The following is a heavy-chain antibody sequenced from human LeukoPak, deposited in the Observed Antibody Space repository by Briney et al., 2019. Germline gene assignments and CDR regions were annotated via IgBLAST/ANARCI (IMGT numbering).Heavy chain of an antibody. Sequence: GASVKVSCKASGYTFTSYGISWVRQAPGQGLEWMGWISAYNGNTNYAQKLQGRVTMTTDTSTSTAYMELRSLRSDDTAVYYCARAGIAAAVRDYYYYYGTDVWGQGTTVTVSS. D-gene: IGHD6-13*01. CDR3: ARAGIAAAVRDYYYYYGTDV. CDR2: ISAYNGNT. CDR1: GYTFTSYG. V-gene: IGHV1-18*01. J-gene: IGHJ6*02.